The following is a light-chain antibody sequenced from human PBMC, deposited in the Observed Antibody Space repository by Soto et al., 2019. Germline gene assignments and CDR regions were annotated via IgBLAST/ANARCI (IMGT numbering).Light chain of an antibody. CDR2: DVS. CDR1: SSDVGGYNS. Sequence: QSALTQPASASGSPGQSVTISCTGTSSDVGGYNSVSWYQQHPGKAPKLMIYDVSKRPTGASDRFSASKSGNTASLTISGLQAEDEADYYCGSYASGGAYVFGGGTKLTVL. J-gene: IGLJ1*01. V-gene: IGLV2-14*01. CDR3: GSYASGGAYV.